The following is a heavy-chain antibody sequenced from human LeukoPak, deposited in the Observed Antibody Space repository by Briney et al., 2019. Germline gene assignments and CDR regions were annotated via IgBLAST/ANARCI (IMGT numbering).Heavy chain of an antibody. CDR3: AGTFGYCSGGSCPLYYYYGMDV. CDR2: INAGNGNT. D-gene: IGHD2-15*01. J-gene: IGHJ6*02. CDR1: GYTFTSDA. Sequence: ASVKVSCKASGYTFTSDAMHWVRQAPGQRLEWMGWINAGNGNTKYSQKFQGRVTITRDTSASTAYMELSSLRSEDTAVYYCAGTFGYCSGGSCPLYYYYGMDVWGQGTTVTVSS. V-gene: IGHV1-3*01.